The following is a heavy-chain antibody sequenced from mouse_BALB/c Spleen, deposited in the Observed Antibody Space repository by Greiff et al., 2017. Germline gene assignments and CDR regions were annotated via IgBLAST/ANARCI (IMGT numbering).Heavy chain of an antibody. J-gene: IGHJ4*01. D-gene: IGHD2-10*01. V-gene: IGHV3-8*02. CDR3: ATAYYGNYPYYAMDY. CDR2: ISYSGST. CDR1: GDSITSGY. Sequence: EVQLVESGPSLVKPSQTLSLTCSVTGDSITSGYWNWIRKFPGNKLEYMGYISYSGSTYYNPSLKSRISITRDTSKNQYYLQLNSVTTEDTATYYCATAYYGNYPYYAMDYWGQGTSVTVSS.